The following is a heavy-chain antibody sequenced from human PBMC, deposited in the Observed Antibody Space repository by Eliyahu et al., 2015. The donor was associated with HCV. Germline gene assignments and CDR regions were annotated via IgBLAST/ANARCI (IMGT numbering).Heavy chain of an antibody. Sequence: QLQLQESGPGLVKPSETLSLTCTVSGGSISSSXYYWXWIRQPPGKGLGXIGSIYYSGSTYYXPSLKSRVTISVDTSKNQFSLKLSSVTAADTAVYYCARTSIVNYYGSGKQVSWFDPWGQGTLVTVSS. D-gene: IGHD3-10*01. V-gene: IGHV4-39*01. CDR2: IYYSGST. CDR1: GGSISSSXYY. J-gene: IGHJ5*02. CDR3: ARTSIVNYYGSGKQVSWFDP.